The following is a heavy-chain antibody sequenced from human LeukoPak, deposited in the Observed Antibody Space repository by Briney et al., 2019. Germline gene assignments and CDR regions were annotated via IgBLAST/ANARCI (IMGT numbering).Heavy chain of an antibody. CDR3: TTGGDWS. Sequence: GGSLRLSCAASGFTFSSYWMHWVRQASGKGLVWVSRINSDGSSTTYADSVKGRFTISRDNAKNTLFLQMNSLRAEDTAVYYCTTGGDWSWGQGTLVTVSS. J-gene: IGHJ4*02. V-gene: IGHV3-74*01. CDR1: GFTFSSYW. D-gene: IGHD3/OR15-3a*01. CDR2: INSDGSST.